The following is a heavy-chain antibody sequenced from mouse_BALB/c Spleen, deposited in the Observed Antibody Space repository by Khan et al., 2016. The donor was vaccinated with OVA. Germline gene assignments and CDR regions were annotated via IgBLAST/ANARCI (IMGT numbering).Heavy chain of an antibody. Sequence: EVELVESGGGLVKPGGSLKLSCAASGFTFSNYAMSWVRQSPEKGLEWVASIGSGDSTYYLDSVKGRFTISRDNARNILSLQMSSLRSEDTAMYYCARDYWFAYWGQGTLVTVSA. CDR3: ARDYWFAY. CDR1: GFTFSNYA. V-gene: IGHV5-6-5*01. J-gene: IGHJ3*01. CDR2: IGSGDST.